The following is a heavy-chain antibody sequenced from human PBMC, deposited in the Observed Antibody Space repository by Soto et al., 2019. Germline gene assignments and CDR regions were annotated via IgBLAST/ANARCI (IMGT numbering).Heavy chain of an antibody. CDR2: ISYDGSDK. CDR1: GFTFRSYG. V-gene: IGHV3-30*18. J-gene: IGHJ4*02. Sequence: QVQLVESGGGVVQPGRSLRLSCVASGFTFRSYGMHWVRQAPGKGLEWVAVISYDGSDKYYADSVKGRFTISRDNSKNTLNLQMNSLRPDETAVYFCAKALGELSPESYDYWGQGTLITVSS. D-gene: IGHD3-16*02. CDR3: AKALGELSPESYDY.